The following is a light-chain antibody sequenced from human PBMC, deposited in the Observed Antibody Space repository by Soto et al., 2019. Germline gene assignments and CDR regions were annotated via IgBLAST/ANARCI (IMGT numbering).Light chain of an antibody. CDR3: CSYAGSSTPYV. V-gene: IGLV2-11*01. J-gene: IGLJ1*01. CDR1: SNDVGRFDY. CDR2: DVN. Sequence: QSALTQPRSVSGSPGQSVTISCTGTSNDVGRFDYVSWYQQHPGKAPKVIIYDVNERPSGVPNRFSGSKSGNTASLTISGLQADDEADYYCCSYAGSSTPYVFGTGTKVTV.